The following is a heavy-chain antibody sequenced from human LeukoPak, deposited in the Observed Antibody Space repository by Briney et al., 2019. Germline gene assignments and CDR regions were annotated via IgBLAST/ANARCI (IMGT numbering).Heavy chain of an antibody. Sequence: GRSLRLSCAASGFTFSSYGMHWVRQAPGKGLEWVAVISYDGSNKYYADSVKGRFTISRDNSKSTLYLQMNSLRAEDTAVYYCAKDRWFGEFLTNYFDYWGQGTLVTVSS. CDR3: AKDRWFGEFLTNYFDY. V-gene: IGHV3-30*18. J-gene: IGHJ4*02. CDR1: GFTFSSYG. CDR2: ISYDGSNK. D-gene: IGHD3-10*01.